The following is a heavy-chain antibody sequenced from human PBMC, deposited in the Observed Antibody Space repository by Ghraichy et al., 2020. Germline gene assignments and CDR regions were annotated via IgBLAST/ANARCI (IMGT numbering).Heavy chain of an antibody. CDR2: INHSGST. V-gene: IGHV4-34*01. CDR3: ARARIQWLVPYYFDY. D-gene: IGHD6-19*01. J-gene: IGHJ4*02. Sequence: SETLSLTCAVYGGSFSGYYWSWIRQPPGKGLEWIGEINHSGSTNYNPSLKSRVTISVDTSKNQFSLKLSSVTAADTAVYYCARARIQWLVPYYFDYWGQGTLVTVSS. CDR1: GGSFSGYY.